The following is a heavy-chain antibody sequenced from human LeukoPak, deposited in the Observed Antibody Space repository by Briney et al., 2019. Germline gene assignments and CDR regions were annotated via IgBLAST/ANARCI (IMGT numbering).Heavy chain of an antibody. CDR3: ARGPYSYDSSGAFDI. CDR2: IYYSGNT. V-gene: IGHV4-39*07. J-gene: IGHJ3*02. CDR1: GGSISSSTYY. D-gene: IGHD3-22*01. Sequence: SETLSLTCTVSGGSISSSTYYWGWIRQPPGKGLEWIGNIYYSGNTYYNPSLESRVTISVDTSKNQFSLKLSSVTAADTAVYYCARGPYSYDSSGAFDIWGQGTMVTVSS.